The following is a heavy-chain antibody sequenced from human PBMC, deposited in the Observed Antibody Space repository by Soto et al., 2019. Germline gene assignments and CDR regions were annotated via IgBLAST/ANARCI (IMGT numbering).Heavy chain of an antibody. Sequence: EVQLVESGGGVVQPAGSMKLSCAASGFTFSGSAMQWVRHASGEGLEWLGRIGSRGDSYATAYAASVKDRFTISRDDSKNTAFLQMNNLKAEDTAVYYCSRDDADWLFNWGQGALVTVSS. D-gene: IGHD4-17*01. CDR2: IGSRGDSYAT. CDR3: SRDDADWLFN. J-gene: IGHJ4*02. V-gene: IGHV3-73*02. CDR1: GFTFSGSA.